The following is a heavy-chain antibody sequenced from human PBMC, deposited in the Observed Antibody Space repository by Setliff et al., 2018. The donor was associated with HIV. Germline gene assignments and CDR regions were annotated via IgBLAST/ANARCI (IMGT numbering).Heavy chain of an antibody. Sequence: GGSLRLSCAGSGFTFSSYPLHWVRQAPGKGLEWVALISHDGSYKYYADSVQGRFTISRDNSKNTLSLQMNSLRAEDTAVYYCARDPQQWLGPNWFDPWGQGTLVTVSS. D-gene: IGHD6-19*01. CDR2: ISHDGSYK. CDR1: GFTFSSYP. V-gene: IGHV3-30*04. CDR3: ARDPQQWLGPNWFDP. J-gene: IGHJ5*02.